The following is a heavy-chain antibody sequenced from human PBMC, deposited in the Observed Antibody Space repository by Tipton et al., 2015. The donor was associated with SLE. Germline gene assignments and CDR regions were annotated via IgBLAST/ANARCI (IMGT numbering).Heavy chain of an antibody. CDR3: ARGLYYDYVWGRYRPVYFDD. D-gene: IGHD3-16*02. CDR1: GGSISSYY. V-gene: IGHV4-59*01. CDR2: IYYSGST. Sequence: TLSLTCTVSGGSISSYYWSWIRQPPGKGLEWIGYIYYSGSTNYNPSLKSRVTISVDTSKNQFSLKLSSVTAADTAVYYCARGLYYDYVWGRYRPVYFDDWGQGTLVTVSS. J-gene: IGHJ4*02.